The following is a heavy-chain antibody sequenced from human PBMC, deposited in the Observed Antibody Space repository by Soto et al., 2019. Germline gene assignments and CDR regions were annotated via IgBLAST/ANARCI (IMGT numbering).Heavy chain of an antibody. J-gene: IGHJ6*02. CDR2: IWYDGSNK. V-gene: IGHV3-33*01. CDR3: ARGRTASSPYYYGMDV. D-gene: IGHD2-15*01. CDR1: GFTFSSYG. Sequence: QVQLVESGGGVVQPGRSLRLSCAASGFTFSSYGMHWVRQAPGKGLEWVAVIWYDGSNKYYADSVKGLFTISRDNSKNTLYLQMNSLRAEDTAVYYCARGRTASSPYYYGMDVWGQGTTVTVSS.